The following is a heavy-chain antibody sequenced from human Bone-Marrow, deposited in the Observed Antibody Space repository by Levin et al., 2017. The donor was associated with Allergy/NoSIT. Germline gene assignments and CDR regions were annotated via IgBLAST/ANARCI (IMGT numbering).Heavy chain of an antibody. CDR2: IHSGGDT. Sequence: GGSLRLSCAVSGFTVDSDYMSWVRQAPGKGLEWVSVIHSGGDTYYADSVKGRFTISRDSSKNTLDLQMNTLRADDTAVYYCSRIVSASDAFDVWGHGTMVIVSS. CDR3: SRIVSASDAFDV. J-gene: IGHJ3*01. CDR1: GFTVDSDY. V-gene: IGHV3-53*01. D-gene: IGHD2-15*01.